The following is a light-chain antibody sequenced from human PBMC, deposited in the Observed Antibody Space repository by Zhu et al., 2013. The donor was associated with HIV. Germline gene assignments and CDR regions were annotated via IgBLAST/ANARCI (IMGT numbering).Light chain of an antibody. CDR3: QQYSNSWT. Sequence: EIVLTQSPGTLSLSPGERATLSCRASQSVSSNLAWYQQKPGQAPRLLIYGASTRATGITARFSGSGSGTEFTLTISSLQSEDFAVYYCQQYSNSWTFGQGTKVEIE. V-gene: IGKV3-15*01. CDR1: QSVSSN. J-gene: IGKJ1*01. CDR2: GAS.